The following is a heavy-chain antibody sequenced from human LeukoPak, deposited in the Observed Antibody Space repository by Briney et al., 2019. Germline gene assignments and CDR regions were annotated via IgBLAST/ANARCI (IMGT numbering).Heavy chain of an antibody. D-gene: IGHD5-18*01. J-gene: IGHJ4*02. V-gene: IGHV4-4*02. CDR1: GGSISSSNW. CDR2: IYHSGST. CDR3: ARAIQLWPTYYFDY. Sequence: SGTLSLTCAVSGGSISSSNWWSWVRQPPGKGLEWIGEIYHSGSTNYNPSLKSRVTISVDKSKNQFSLKLSSVTAAGTAVYYCARAIQLWPTYYFDYWGQGTLVTVSS.